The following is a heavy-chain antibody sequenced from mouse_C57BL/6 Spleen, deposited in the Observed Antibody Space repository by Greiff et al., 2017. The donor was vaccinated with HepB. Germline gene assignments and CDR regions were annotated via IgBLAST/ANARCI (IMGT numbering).Heavy chain of an antibody. D-gene: IGHD2-4*01. CDR1: GYTFTSYW. CDR3: AREDYDPDY. CDR2: IHPNSGST. J-gene: IGHJ2*01. Sequence: VQLQQPGAELVKPGASVKLSCKASGYTFTSYWMHWVKQRPGQGLEWIGMIHPNSGSTNYNEKFKDKATLTADKSSSTAYMQLSSLTYEDSAVYYCAREDYDPDYWGQGTTLTVSS. V-gene: IGHV1-64*01.